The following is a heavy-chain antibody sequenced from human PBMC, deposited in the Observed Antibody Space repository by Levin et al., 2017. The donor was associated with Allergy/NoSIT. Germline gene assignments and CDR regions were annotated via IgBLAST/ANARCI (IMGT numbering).Heavy chain of an antibody. J-gene: IGHJ6*02. CDR1: GYTFTSYG. Sequence: PGGSLRLSCKASGYTFTSYGISWVRQAPGLGLEWMGWISAYNGATYFARRFQGRVTMTIDTSTSTAYMELGSLRSDDTAVYYCAKGGSSLYYSYAMDGWGQGTTVTVSS. CDR2: ISAYNGAT. D-gene: IGHD1-26*01. CDR3: AKGGSSLYYSYAMDG. V-gene: IGHV1-18*01.